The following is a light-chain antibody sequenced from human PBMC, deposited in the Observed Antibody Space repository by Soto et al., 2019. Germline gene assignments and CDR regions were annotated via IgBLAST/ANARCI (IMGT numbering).Light chain of an antibody. V-gene: IGKV1-39*01. J-gene: IGKJ3*01. Sequence: DIQMTQSPSSLSASVGDRVTITCRASQRISSYLNWYQQKPGKAPKLLIYGASNLQSGVPPRFSGSRSGTDFTLTISSLQPEDFATYYCQQSYSTPFAFGPGTKVDIK. CDR3: QQSYSTPFA. CDR1: QRISSY. CDR2: GAS.